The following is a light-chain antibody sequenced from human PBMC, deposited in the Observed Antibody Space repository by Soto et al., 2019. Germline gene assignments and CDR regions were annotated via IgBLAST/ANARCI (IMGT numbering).Light chain of an antibody. Sequence: DVVMTQSPLSLPVTLGQPASISCRSSQSLIHSDGNTYLNWFQQRPGQSPRRLIYKVSDRDSGVPDRFSGSGSVTDFTLKISSVEAEDVGLYYCMQGTHWPWTFGQGTEVEIK. CDR1: QSLIHSDGNTY. CDR2: KVS. V-gene: IGKV2-30*02. CDR3: MQGTHWPWT. J-gene: IGKJ1*01.